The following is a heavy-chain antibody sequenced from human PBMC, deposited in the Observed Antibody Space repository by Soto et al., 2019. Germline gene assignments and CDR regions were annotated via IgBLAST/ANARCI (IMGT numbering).Heavy chain of an antibody. V-gene: IGHV4-39*01. Sequence: SETLSLTCTVSGGSISSSSYYWGWIRQPPGKGLEWIGSIYYSGSTYYNPSLKSRVTISVDTSKNQFSLKLSSVTAADTAVYYCARHVREITMVRGVSNMVYNWFDPWGQGTLVTVSS. CDR3: ARHVREITMVRGVSNMVYNWFDP. J-gene: IGHJ5*02. CDR1: GGSISSSSYY. CDR2: IYYSGST. D-gene: IGHD3-10*01.